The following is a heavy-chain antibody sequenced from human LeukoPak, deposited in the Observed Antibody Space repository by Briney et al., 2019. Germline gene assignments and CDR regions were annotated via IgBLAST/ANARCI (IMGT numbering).Heavy chain of an antibody. CDR3: ARDGIAAHDAFDI. J-gene: IGHJ3*02. CDR1: GFTFSSYG. Sequence: PGGSLRLSCAASGFTFSSYGMHWVRQAPGKGLEWVAVIWYDGSNKYYADSVKGRFTISRDNSKNTLYLQMNSLRAEDTAVYSCARDGIAAHDAFDIWGQGTMVTVSS. D-gene: IGHD6-6*01. CDR2: IWYDGSNK. V-gene: IGHV3-33*01.